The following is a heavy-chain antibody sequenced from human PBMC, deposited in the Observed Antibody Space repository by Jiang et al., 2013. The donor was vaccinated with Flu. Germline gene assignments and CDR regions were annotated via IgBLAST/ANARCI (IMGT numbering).Heavy chain of an antibody. Sequence: GGGVVQPGRSLRLSCVASGFNFNYFGMHWVRQAPGKGLEWVAVVSFDGTYRYYSDSVKGRFTISRDNSKNTLSLQMDSLRVEDTAVYYCARDKERNLIHYFDPWGRGTLVTVSS. D-gene: IGHD3-16*01. J-gene: IGHJ5*02. CDR3: ARDKERNLIHYFDP. CDR1: GFNFNYFG. V-gene: IGHV3-30*03. CDR2: VSFDGTYR.